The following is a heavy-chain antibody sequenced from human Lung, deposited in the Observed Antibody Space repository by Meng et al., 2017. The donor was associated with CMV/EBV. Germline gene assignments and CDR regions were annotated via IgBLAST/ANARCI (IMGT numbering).Heavy chain of an antibody. J-gene: IGHJ4*02. CDR3: ARDRERGYSYGIIDY. CDR1: GYTFTSYY. Sequence: ASXXVSXKASGYTFTSYYMHWVRQAPGQGLEWMGIINPSGGSTSYAQKFQGRVTMTRDTSTSTVYMELSSLRSEDTAVYYCARDRERGYSYGIIDYWGQGXLVTSSS. CDR2: INPSGGST. V-gene: IGHV1-46*01. D-gene: IGHD5-18*01.